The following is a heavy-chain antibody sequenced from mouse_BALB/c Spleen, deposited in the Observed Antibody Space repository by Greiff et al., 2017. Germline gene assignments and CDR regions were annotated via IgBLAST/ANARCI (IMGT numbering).Heavy chain of an antibody. CDR1: GYAFTNYL. CDR3: ARSEGMITFAY. Sequence: QVQLKESGAELVRPGTSVKVSCKASGYAFTNYLIEWVKQRPGQGLEWIGVINPGSGGTNYNEKFKGKATLTADKSSSTAYMQLSSLTSDDSAVYFCARSEGMITFAYWGQGTLVTVSA. V-gene: IGHV1-54*01. J-gene: IGHJ3*01. D-gene: IGHD2-4*01. CDR2: INPGSGGT.